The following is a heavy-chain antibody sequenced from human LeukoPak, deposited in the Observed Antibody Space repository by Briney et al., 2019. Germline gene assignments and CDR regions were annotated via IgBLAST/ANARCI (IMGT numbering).Heavy chain of an antibody. Sequence: PGGSLRLSCAASGFTFDDYATHWVRQAPGKGLEWVSGISWNSGSIGYADSVKGRFTVSRDNAKNSLYLQMNSLRAEDTALYYCAKSVAAAGVIDYWGQGTLVTVSS. D-gene: IGHD6-13*01. CDR1: GFTFDDYA. CDR3: AKSVAAAGVIDY. J-gene: IGHJ4*02. CDR2: ISWNSGSI. V-gene: IGHV3-9*01.